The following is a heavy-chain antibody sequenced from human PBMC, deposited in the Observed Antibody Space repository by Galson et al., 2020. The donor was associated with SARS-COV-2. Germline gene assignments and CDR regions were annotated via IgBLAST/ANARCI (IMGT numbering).Heavy chain of an antibody. CDR3: AVRDLDYFRDYGMDV. CDR1: GVSIKSADYY. CDR2: ISYSGTT. J-gene: IGHJ6*01. Sequence: ASETLSLTCTVSGVSIKSADYYWSWIRQAPGKGLEWLGYISYSGTTDHIPSLKGRISISVDTSKNQLSLQLSYVTVADTAVYYCAVRDLDYFRDYGMDVWGQGTTVTVSS. V-gene: IGHV4-30-4*01. D-gene: IGHD3-16*01.